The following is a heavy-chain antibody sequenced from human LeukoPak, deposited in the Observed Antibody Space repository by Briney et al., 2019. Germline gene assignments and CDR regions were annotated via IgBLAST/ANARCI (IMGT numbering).Heavy chain of an antibody. J-gene: IGHJ4*02. D-gene: IGHD5-24*01. CDR2: ISDSGSTI. CDR3: ASSQLSRDGYNPIDY. Sequence: GGSLRLSCAASGFTFSDYYMSWIRQAPGKGLEWISYISDSGSTIYYANSGKGRFTISRDNAKNSLYLQMSSLRAEDTAVYYCASSQLSRDGYNPIDYWGQGTLVTVSS. CDR1: GFTFSDYY. V-gene: IGHV3-11*01.